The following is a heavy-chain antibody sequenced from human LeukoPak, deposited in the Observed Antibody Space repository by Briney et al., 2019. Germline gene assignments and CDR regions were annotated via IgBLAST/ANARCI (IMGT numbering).Heavy chain of an antibody. D-gene: IGHD6-13*01. CDR1: GGSISSSNW. CDR3: ASGISSSWSSVDY. CDR2: IYHSGST. J-gene: IGHJ4*02. Sequence: PSGTLSLTCAVSGGSISSSNWWSWVRQPPGKGLEWIGEIYHSGSTNYNPSLKSRVTISVDTSKNPFSLKLSSVTAADTAVYYCASGISSSWSSVDYWGQGTLVTVSS. V-gene: IGHV4-4*02.